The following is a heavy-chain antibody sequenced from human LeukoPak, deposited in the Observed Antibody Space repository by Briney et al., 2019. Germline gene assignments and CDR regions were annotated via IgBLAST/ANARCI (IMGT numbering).Heavy chain of an antibody. D-gene: IGHD6-6*01. CDR3: ARLGAARGSDY. V-gene: IGHV4-39*01. Sequence: SETLSLTCTVSGGSISSNNYYWGWLRQPPGKGLEWIGTIYYSGGTYYNPSLKSRVTISVDTSKNQFSLKLSSVTAADTAVYYCARLGAARGSDYWGQGSLVTVSS. CDR2: IYYSGGT. J-gene: IGHJ4*02. CDR1: GGSISSNNYY.